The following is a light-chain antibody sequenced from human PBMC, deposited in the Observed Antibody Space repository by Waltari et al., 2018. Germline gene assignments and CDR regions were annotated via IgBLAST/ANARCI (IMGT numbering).Light chain of an antibody. CDR3: AAWDDSLNAFYV. V-gene: IGLV1-44*01. J-gene: IGLJ1*01. CDR1: RSNIGSNA. Sequence: QSVLTQPPSASGTPGQRVTISCSGSRSNIGSNAVNWYQQFPGTAPKLLIYSNNQRPSRVPDRFSDSNSGTSTSLAISGLQSEDEADYYCAAWDDSLNAFYVFGTGTKVTVL. CDR2: SNN.